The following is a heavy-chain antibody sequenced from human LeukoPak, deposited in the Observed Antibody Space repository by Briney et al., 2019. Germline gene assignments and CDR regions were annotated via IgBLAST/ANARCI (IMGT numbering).Heavy chain of an antibody. Sequence: PGGSLRLSCAASGFTFTTYWMSWVRQAPGKGLEWVANINQDGSEKYFVDSVKGRFTISRDNAKNSLYLQMNSLRAEDTALYYCARVSDISVAAYFDYWGQGTLVTVSS. CDR2: INQDGSEK. CDR1: GFTFTTYW. CDR3: ARVSDISVAAYFDY. D-gene: IGHD6-19*01. J-gene: IGHJ4*02. V-gene: IGHV3-7*03.